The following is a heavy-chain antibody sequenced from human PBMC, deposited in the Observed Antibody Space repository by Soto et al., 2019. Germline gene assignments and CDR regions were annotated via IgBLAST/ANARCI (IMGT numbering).Heavy chain of an antibody. D-gene: IGHD3-10*01. V-gene: IGHV3-33*01. CDR2: IWHDGSNK. Sequence: QVQLVESGGGVVQPGRSLRLSCAASGFTFSSYGMHWVRQAPGKGLEWVAGIWHDGSNKNYADSVKGRFTISRDNSKNTLYLQMNILRDEDTAVYYCARVWYYGSQSYGFDFLGQGTLVPVSS. CDR1: GFTFSSYG. J-gene: IGHJ4*02. CDR3: ARVWYYGSQSYGFDF.